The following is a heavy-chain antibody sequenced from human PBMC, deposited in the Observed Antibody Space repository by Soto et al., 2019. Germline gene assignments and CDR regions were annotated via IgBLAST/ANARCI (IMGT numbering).Heavy chain of an antibody. V-gene: IGHV4-59*01. D-gene: IGHD2-15*01. J-gene: IGHJ4*02. CDR1: GGSIISGY. Sequence: SLTCTVSGGSIISGYWSWIRQPPGKGLEWIGYISYSGNTNYNPSLKSRVTMSVDTPKNQFSLRLSSVTTADTAVYYCAGLRGYAGSPIDCWGQGTLVTVSS. CDR3: AGLRGYAGSPIDC. CDR2: ISYSGNT.